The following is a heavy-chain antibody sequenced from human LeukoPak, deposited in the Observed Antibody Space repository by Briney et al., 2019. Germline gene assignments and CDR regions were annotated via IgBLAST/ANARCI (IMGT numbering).Heavy chain of an antibody. Sequence: ASVKVSCKASGYTFTSYYIHWVRQAPGQGLEWMGVINPNGGSTSYAQKFQGRVTMTRDTSTSTVYMELSSLRSDDTAVYNCARAYGSSAYHYFDYWGQGTLVSVSS. D-gene: IGHD3-22*01. V-gene: IGHV1-46*01. CDR1: GYTFTSYY. CDR2: INPNGGST. CDR3: ARAYGSSAYHYFDY. J-gene: IGHJ4*02.